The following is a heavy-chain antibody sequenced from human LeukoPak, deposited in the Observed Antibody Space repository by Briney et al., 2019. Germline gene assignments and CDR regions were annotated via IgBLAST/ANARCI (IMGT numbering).Heavy chain of an antibody. CDR2: IKSKTDGGTT. CDR1: GFTFSNAW. V-gene: IGHV3-15*01. Sequence: GGSLRLSCAASGFTFSNAWMSWVRQAPGKGLEWVGRIKSKTDGGTTDYAAPVKGRFTISRDDSKNTLYPQMNSLKTEDTAVYYCTTEGDGSGSYAPRLRYYYYGMDVWGKGTTVTVSS. D-gene: IGHD3-10*01. CDR3: TTEGDGSGSYAPRLRYYYYGMDV. J-gene: IGHJ6*04.